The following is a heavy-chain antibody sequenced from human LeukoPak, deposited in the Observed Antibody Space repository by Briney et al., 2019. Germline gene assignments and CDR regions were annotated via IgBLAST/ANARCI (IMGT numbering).Heavy chain of an antibody. CDR2: ISAYNGNT. Sequence: ASVKVSCTASGYTFTSYGISWVRQAPGQGLEWLGWISAYNGNTNYAQKLQGRVTMTTDTSTSTAYMELRSLRSDDTAVYYCARDYCSSTSCYSWIWGQGTLVTVSS. J-gene: IGHJ4*02. CDR3: ARDYCSSTSCYSWI. CDR1: GYTFTSYG. V-gene: IGHV1-18*01. D-gene: IGHD2-2*02.